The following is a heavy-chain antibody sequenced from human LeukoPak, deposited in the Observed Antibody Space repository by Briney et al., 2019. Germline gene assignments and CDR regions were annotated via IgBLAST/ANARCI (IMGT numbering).Heavy chain of an antibody. V-gene: IGHV3-30*03. CDR2: ISYDGSNK. CDR3: ALRGVDTAMVYYFDY. D-gene: IGHD5-18*01. J-gene: IGHJ4*02. CDR1: GFTFSSYG. Sequence: GRSLRLSCAASGFTFSSYGMHWVRQAPGKGLEWVAVISYDGSNKYYADSVKGRFTISRDNAKNSLYLQMNSLRAEDTAVYYCALRGVDTAMVYYFDYWGQGTLVTVSS.